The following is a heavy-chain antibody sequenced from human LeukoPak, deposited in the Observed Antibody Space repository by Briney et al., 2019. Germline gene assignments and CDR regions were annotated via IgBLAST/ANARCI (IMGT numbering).Heavy chain of an antibody. CDR3: AKTSEGNGGPHAYYYYGMDV. Sequence: PGGSLRLSCAASGFTFSSYWMHWVRQAPGKGLVWVSRINSDGSSTSYADSVKGRFTISKDNAKNTLYLQMNSLRAEDTAVYYCAKTSEGNGGPHAYYYYGMDVWGQGTTVTVSS. CDR2: INSDGSST. D-gene: IGHD2-8*01. CDR1: GFTFSSYW. V-gene: IGHV3-74*01. J-gene: IGHJ6*02.